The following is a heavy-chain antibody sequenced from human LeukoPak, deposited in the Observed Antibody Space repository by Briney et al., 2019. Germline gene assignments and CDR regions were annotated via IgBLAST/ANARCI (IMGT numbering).Heavy chain of an antibody. Sequence: SVKVSCKASGGTFSSYAISWVRQAPGQGLEWMGGIIPIFGTANYAQKFQGRVTITTDESTSTAYMELSSLRSEDTAVYYCARVDCGGDCYSGLVNYYYMDVWGKGTTVTVSS. J-gene: IGHJ6*03. V-gene: IGHV1-69*05. CDR1: GGTFSSYA. CDR3: ARVDCGGDCYSGLVNYYYMDV. D-gene: IGHD2-21*01. CDR2: IIPIFGTA.